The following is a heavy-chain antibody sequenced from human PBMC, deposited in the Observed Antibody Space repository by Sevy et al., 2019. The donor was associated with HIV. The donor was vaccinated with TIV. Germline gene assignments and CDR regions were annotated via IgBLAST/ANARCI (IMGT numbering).Heavy chain of an antibody. D-gene: IGHD2-8*02. CDR3: ARTVLGPYFDH. Sequence: GGSLRLSCAASEFTFSVYYMTWIRQAPGKGLELVPYINSWGTTIYYADSVKGRFTISRDNANNSLYLQMNSLRAEDTAVYYCARTVLGPYFDHWGQGTLVTVSS. CDR2: INSWGTTI. J-gene: IGHJ4*02. CDR1: EFTFSVYY. V-gene: IGHV3-11*01.